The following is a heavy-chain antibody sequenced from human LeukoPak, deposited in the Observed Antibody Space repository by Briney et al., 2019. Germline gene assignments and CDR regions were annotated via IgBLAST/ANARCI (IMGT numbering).Heavy chain of an antibody. CDR1: GGSISSYY. CDR2: IYYSGST. D-gene: IGHD2-15*01. V-gene: IGHV4-59*01. J-gene: IGHJ5*02. CDR3: ARGTVVAPNRWFDP. Sequence: SETLSLTCTVSGGSISSYYWNWIRQPPGKGLEWIGNIYYSGSTNYNPSLKSRVTISVDTSKNQFSLKLSSVTAADTAVYYCARGTVVAPNRWFDPRGQGTLVTVSS.